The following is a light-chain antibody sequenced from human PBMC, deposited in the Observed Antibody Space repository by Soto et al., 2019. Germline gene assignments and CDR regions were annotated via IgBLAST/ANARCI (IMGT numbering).Light chain of an antibody. Sequence: DIHMTQSPSSLSASVGDRVTITCRASQSISNSLNWYQQKPGKAPKLLIYAASSLQSGVPSRFSGSGSGTDFTLTISSLQPEDFAAYYCHRSYTFGQGTRLEIK. CDR2: AAS. J-gene: IGKJ2*01. CDR3: HRSYT. V-gene: IGKV1-39*01. CDR1: QSISNS.